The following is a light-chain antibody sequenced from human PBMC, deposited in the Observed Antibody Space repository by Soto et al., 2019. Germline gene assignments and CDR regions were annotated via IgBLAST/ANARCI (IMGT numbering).Light chain of an antibody. V-gene: IGKV4-1*01. Sequence: DIVMTQSPDSLAVSLGERATINCKSSQSVLYSSNTKNYLAWYPQKPGQPPKLLISWASTRESGVPDRFSGSGSGTDFTRTISSLQAEDGAVYYCQQYYSTPRTFGQGTKVDIK. J-gene: IGKJ1*01. CDR2: WAS. CDR3: QQYYSTPRT. CDR1: QSVLYSSNTKNY.